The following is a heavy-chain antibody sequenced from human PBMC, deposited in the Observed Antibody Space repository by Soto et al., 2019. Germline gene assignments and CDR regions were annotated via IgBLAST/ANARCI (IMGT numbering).Heavy chain of an antibody. D-gene: IGHD2-2*01. CDR3: ARVPEY. J-gene: IGHJ4*02. CDR2: MYHSGST. V-gene: IGHV4-30-2*01. Sequence: SETLSLTCTVSGGSISSSSYSWGWIRQPPGKGLEWIGYMYHSGSTYYNPSLKSRVTISIDRSKNQFSLKLSSVTAADTAVYYCARVPEYWGQGILVTVSS. CDR1: GGSISSSSYS.